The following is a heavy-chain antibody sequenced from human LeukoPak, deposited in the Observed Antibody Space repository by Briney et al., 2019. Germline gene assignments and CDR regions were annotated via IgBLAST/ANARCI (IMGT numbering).Heavy chain of an antibody. V-gene: IGHV3-7*01. CDR1: LFTHSSYW. Sequence: GGSLRVSCAASLFTHSSYWLSWVRQAPGRGVEGVANIKQDGSEKYYVDSVKGRFTISRDNDKNSLYLQMNSLRAEDTAVYYWARGLVSSSWYDVWGQGTLVTVSS. CDR3: ARGLVSSSWYDV. CDR2: IKQDGSEK. J-gene: IGHJ5*02. D-gene: IGHD6-13*01.